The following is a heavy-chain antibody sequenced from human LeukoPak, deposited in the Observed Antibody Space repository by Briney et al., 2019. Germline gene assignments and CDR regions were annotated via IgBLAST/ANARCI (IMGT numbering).Heavy chain of an antibody. D-gene: IGHD3-9*01. J-gene: IGHJ3*02. CDR2: ISSSSSYV. CDR1: GFTFSSYS. V-gene: IGHV3-21*01. Sequence: GGSLRLSCAASGFTFSSYSMNWVRQAPGKGLEWVSSISSSSSYVYYADSVKGRFTISRDNAKNSLYLQMNSLRAEDTAVYYCARARYFDWLAPDFDALDIWGQGTMVTVSS. CDR3: ARARYFDWLAPDFDALDI.